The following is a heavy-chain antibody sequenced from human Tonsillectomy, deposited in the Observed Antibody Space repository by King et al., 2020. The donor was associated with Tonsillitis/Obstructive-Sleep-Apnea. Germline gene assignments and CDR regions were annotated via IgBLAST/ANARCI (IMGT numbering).Heavy chain of an antibody. CDR1: GGTFSSYA. CDR2: IIPIFGTA. J-gene: IGHJ6*03. CDR3: ARNRAPDDSSGYSLIIRDYYYYYMDV. Sequence: QLVQSGAEVKKPGSSVKVSCKASGGTFSSYAISWVRQAPGQGLEWMGGIIPIFGTANYAQKFQGRVTITADESTSTAYMELSSLRSEDTAVYYCARNRAPDDSSGYSLIIRDYYYYYMDVWGKGTTVTVSS. V-gene: IGHV1-69*01. D-gene: IGHD3-22*01.